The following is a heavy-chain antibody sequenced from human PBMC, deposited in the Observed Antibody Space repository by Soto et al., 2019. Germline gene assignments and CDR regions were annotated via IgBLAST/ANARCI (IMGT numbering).Heavy chain of an antibody. CDR1: GFSLSTNGVG. CDR3: AHTVSRYLLYH. CDR2: IYWDDDK. D-gene: IGHD1-1*01. Sequence: QITLKESGPTLVKPTQTPTLTCTFSGFSLSTNGVGVGWIRQPPGKALEWLALIYWDDDKRYSPSLKSRLTITKDTSKRQVVLTITNMDPVDTATYYCAHTVSRYLLYHWGQGTLVTVSS. V-gene: IGHV2-5*02. J-gene: IGHJ5*02.